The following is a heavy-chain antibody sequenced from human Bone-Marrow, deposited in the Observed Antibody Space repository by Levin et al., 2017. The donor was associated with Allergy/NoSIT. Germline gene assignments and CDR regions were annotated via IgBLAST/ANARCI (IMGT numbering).Heavy chain of an antibody. CDR1: GGSISSGGYY. CDR3: ARGVEGGCCYYDSRAYYFDY. Sequence: SETLSLTCTVSGGSISSGGYYWSWIRQHPGTGLEWIGYIYYSGSTYYNPSLKSRVTISVDTSKNQFSLKLSSVTAADTAVYYCARGVEGGCCYYDSRAYYFDYWGQGTLVTVSS. J-gene: IGHJ4*02. V-gene: IGHV4-31*03. CDR2: IYYSGST. D-gene: IGHD3-22*01.